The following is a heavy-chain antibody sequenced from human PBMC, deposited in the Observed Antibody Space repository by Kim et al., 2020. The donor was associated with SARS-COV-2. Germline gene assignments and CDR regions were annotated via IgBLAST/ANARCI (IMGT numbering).Heavy chain of an antibody. V-gene: IGHV3-30-3*01. CDR2: ISYDGSNK. D-gene: IGHD6-19*01. CDR3: ARDYGGSGWYAEY. J-gene: IGHJ4*02. Sequence: GGSLRLSCAASGFTFSSYAMHWVRQAPGKGLEWVTLISYDGSNKYYADSVKGRFTISRDNSKNTLYLQMNSLRAEDTAVYYCARDYGGSGWYAEYWGQGTLVTVSS. CDR1: GFTFSSYA.